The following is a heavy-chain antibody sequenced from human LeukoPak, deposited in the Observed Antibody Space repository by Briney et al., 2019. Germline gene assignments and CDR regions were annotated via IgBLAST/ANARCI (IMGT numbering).Heavy chain of an antibody. CDR2: ISGSGGST. V-gene: IGHV3-23*01. CDR1: GFTFSSYA. CDR3: AKSPDFWSGYYIDY. D-gene: IGHD3-3*01. J-gene: IGHJ4*02. Sequence: PGGSLRLSCAASGFTFSSYAMSWVRQAPGKGLEWVSAISGSGGSTYYADSVKGRFTISRDNSKNTLYLQMNSLRAEDTAVYYCAKSPDFWSGYYIDYWGQGTLVTVSS.